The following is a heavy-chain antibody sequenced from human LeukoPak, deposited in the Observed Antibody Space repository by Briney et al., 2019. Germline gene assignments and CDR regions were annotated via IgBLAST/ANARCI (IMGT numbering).Heavy chain of an antibody. CDR3: ARDQEAVAGRNWFDP. CDR2: ISYDGSNK. Sequence: GGSLRLSCAASGFTFSSYAMHWVRQAPGKGLEGVAVISYDGSNKYYADSVKGRFTISRDNSKNTLYLQMNSLRAEDTAVYYCARDQEAVAGRNWFDPWGQGTLVTVSS. D-gene: IGHD6-19*01. CDR1: GFTFSSYA. J-gene: IGHJ5*02. V-gene: IGHV3-30*04.